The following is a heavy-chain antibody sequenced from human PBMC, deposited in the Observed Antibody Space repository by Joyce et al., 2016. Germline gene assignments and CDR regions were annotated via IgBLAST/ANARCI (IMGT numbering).Heavy chain of an antibody. V-gene: IGHV1-18*01. CDR2: INPINGNT. J-gene: IGHJ3*01. Sequence: QVQLVQSGAEVQKPGGAVQVSCKASHYTYTSSRSTYGTSWVRQAPGQGLEWMGGINPINGNTHSAQKSQGIVTMATDTSTSTADMEVGNLRADDTAIYCCARVDYWSGYWASQNAFDLWGQGTMGIVSS. CDR1: HYTYTSSRSTYG. D-gene: IGHD3-3*01. CDR3: ARVDYWSGYWASQNAFDL.